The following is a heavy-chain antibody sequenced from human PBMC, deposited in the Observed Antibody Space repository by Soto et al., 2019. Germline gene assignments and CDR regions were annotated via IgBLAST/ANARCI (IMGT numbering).Heavy chain of an antibody. CDR1: GGSISSGGYY. CDR3: AMIDYVWGSYSGGDY. CDR2: ISYSGST. D-gene: IGHD3-16*01. V-gene: IGHV4-31*03. Sequence: PSETLSLTCTVSGGSISSGGYYWSWIRQHPGTGLEWIGHISYSGSTYYNTSLKGRFTISRDNSKNTLYLQMNSLRPEDTALYYCAMIDYVWGSYSGGDYWGQGTLVTVSS. J-gene: IGHJ4*02.